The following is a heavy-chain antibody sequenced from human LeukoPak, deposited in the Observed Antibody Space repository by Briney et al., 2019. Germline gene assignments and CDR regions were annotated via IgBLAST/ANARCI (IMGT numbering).Heavy chain of an antibody. CDR3: AKSGGAVAGNFDY. V-gene: IGHV3-7*03. D-gene: IGHD6-19*01. J-gene: IGHJ4*02. CDR2: IKQDGSEK. Sequence: GGSLRLSCAASGFTFSSYWMSWVRQARGKGLEWVANIKQDGSEKYYVDSVKGRFTISRDNAKNSLYLQMNSLRAEDMALYYCAKSGGAVAGNFDYWGQGTLVTVSS. CDR1: GFTFSSYW.